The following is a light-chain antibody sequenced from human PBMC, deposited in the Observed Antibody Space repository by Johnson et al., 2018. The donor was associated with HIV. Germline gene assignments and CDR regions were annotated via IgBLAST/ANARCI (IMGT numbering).Light chain of an antibody. CDR2: DNN. CDR1: SSNIGNNY. V-gene: IGLV1-51*01. J-gene: IGLJ1*01. CDR3: GSWDSSLSAYV. Sequence: QSLLTQPPSVSAAPGQKVTISCSGSSSNIGNNYVSWYQQLPGTAPKLLIYDNNKRPSGIPDRFSGSKSGTSATLGITGLQTGDEADYYCGSWDSSLSAYVFETGTRVTVL.